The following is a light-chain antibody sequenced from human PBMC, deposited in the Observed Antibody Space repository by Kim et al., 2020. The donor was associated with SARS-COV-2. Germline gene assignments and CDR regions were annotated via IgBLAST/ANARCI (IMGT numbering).Light chain of an antibody. J-gene: IGKJ4*01. CDR3: QQLNSYPLT. CDR2: AAS. Sequence: ILLTQSPSSLSASVGDRVTITCRASQGIGNYLAWYQQKQGKPPNLLISAASTLQSGVPSRFSGSGSGTDFTLTISSLQPEDFATYYCQQLNSYPLTFGGGTKLEI. CDR1: QGIGNY. V-gene: IGKV1-9*01.